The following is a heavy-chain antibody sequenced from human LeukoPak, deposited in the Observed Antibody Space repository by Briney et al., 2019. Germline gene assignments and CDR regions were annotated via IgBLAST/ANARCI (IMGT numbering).Heavy chain of an antibody. CDR1: GFTFSSYW. V-gene: IGHV3-7*01. J-gene: IGHJ6*03. Sequence: GGSRRLSCAASGFTFSSYWMSWVRQAPGKGLEWVANIKQDGSEKYYVDSVKGRFTISRDNAKNSLYLQMNSLRAEDTAVYYCARAADFCSGYYGGGYYYYYYYMDVWGKGTTVTVSS. CDR3: ARAADFCSGYYGGGYYYYYYYMDV. D-gene: IGHD3-3*01. CDR2: IKQDGSEK.